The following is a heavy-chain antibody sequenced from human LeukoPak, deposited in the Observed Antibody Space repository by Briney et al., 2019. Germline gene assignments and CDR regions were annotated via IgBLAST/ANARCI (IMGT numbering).Heavy chain of an antibody. Sequence: SVTLSLTCTVSGGSINRSSRYYWGWIRQPPGKGLEWIGSIFYSGSTYYNPSLKSRVTISVDTSKNQFSLKLSSVTAADTAVYYCARSDPPLRYFDWLFWFDPWGQGTLVTVSS. J-gene: IGHJ5*02. D-gene: IGHD3-9*01. V-gene: IGHV4-39*07. CDR2: IFYSGST. CDR3: ARSDPPLRYFDWLFWFDP. CDR1: GGSINRSSRYY.